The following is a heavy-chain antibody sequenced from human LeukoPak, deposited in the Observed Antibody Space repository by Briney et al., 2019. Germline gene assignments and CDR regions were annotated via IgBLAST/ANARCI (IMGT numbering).Heavy chain of an antibody. CDR1: GLTFSSYA. Sequence: GGSLRLSCAASGLTFSSYAMSWVRQAPGKGLVWVSRISGDGSTTNYADSVKGRFTISRDNVKNTLYLQMSSLRAEDTAVYYCAQWFSDYWGQGTLVTVSS. CDR3: AQWFSDY. D-gene: IGHD3-22*01. CDR2: ISGDGSTT. V-gene: IGHV3-74*01. J-gene: IGHJ4*02.